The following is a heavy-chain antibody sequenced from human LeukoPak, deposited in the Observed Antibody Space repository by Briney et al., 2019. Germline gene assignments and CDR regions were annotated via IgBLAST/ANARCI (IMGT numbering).Heavy chain of an antibody. D-gene: IGHD6-19*01. CDR2: ISYDGSNK. V-gene: IGHV3-30*18. CDR3: AKDSGMAVAEYYFDY. J-gene: IGHJ4*02. CDR1: GFTFSSYG. Sequence: GGSLRLSCAAPGFTFSSYGMHWVRQAPGKGLEWVAVISYDGSNKYYADSVKGRFTISRDNSKNTLYLQMNSLRAEDTAVYYCAKDSGMAVAEYYFDYWGQGTLVTVSS.